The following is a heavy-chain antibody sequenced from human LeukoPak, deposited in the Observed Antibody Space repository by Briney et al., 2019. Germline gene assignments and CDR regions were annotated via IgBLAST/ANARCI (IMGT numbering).Heavy chain of an antibody. Sequence: PSETLSLTCTVSGGSISSYYWSWIRQPPGKGLEWIGSIYYSGSTYYNPSLKSRVTISVDTSKNQFSLKLSSVTAADTAVYYCARDCSGGSCYDYWGQGTLVTVSS. V-gene: IGHV4-59*05. CDR1: GGSISSYY. CDR2: IYYSGST. D-gene: IGHD2-15*01. J-gene: IGHJ4*02. CDR3: ARDCSGGSCYDY.